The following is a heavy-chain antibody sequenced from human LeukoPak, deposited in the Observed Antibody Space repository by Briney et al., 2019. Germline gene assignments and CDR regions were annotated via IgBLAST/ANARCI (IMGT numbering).Heavy chain of an antibody. V-gene: IGHV3-23*01. D-gene: IGHD1-1*01. CDR2: ISSGGDST. CDR3: AKSHSVQYRGYFDS. J-gene: IGHJ4*02. CDR1: RFSFSTYA. Sequence: GGSLRLSCAASRFSFSTYAMSWVRQAPGKGLEWVSTISSGGDSTYYADSVKGRLTISRDNSKNTLSLQMNGLRADDTAVYYCAKSHSVQYRGYFDSWGQGILVTVSS.